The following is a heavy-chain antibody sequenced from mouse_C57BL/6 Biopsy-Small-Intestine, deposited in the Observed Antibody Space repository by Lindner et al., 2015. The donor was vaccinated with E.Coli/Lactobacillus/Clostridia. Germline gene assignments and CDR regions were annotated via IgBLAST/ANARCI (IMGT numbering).Heavy chain of an antibody. J-gene: IGHJ4*01. V-gene: IGHV1S126*01. CDR1: GYMLTNYG. D-gene: IGHD2-3*01. CDR2: ISGYDGKT. Sequence: SVKVSCKASGYMLTNYGISWVRQAPGQGLEWVGWISGYDGKTNYAQKFQDRVSVTTDTSTNTAFMELRRLRSDDTATYYCARDPRLSARGELDFWGQGTLVTVSS. CDR3: ARDPRLSARGELDF.